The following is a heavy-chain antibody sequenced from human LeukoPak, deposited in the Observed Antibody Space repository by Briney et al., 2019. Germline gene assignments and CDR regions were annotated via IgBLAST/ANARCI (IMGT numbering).Heavy chain of an antibody. CDR1: GFTFSSHW. V-gene: IGHV3-7*01. J-gene: IGHJ2*01. CDR2: INQDGSDK. CDR3: ARAMAPPWHFDL. D-gene: IGHD3-10*01. Sequence: PGGSLRLSCAASGFTFSSHWMNWVRQAPGKGLEWVAKINQDGSDKYYVDSVKGRFTISRDNAKNSVYLQMDSLRAEDSAVYFCARAMAPPWHFDLWGRGTLVTVSS.